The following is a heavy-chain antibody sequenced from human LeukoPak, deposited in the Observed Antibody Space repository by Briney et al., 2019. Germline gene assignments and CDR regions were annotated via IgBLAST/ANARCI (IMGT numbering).Heavy chain of an antibody. V-gene: IGHV4-30-4*01. Sequence: SQILSLTCTVSGGSISSGDYYWSWIRQPPGKGLEWIGYIYYSGSTYYNPSLKSRVTISVDTSKNQFSLKLSSVTAADTAVYYCARVSFGYSYGYYFDYWGQGTLVTVSS. D-gene: IGHD5-18*01. CDR2: IYYSGST. CDR1: GGSISSGDYY. CDR3: ARVSFGYSYGYYFDY. J-gene: IGHJ4*02.